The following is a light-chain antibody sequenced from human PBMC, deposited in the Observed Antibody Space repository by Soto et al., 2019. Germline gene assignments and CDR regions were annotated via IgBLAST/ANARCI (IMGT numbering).Light chain of an antibody. CDR2: GAS. CDR1: QNVDSSY. J-gene: IGKJ1*01. CDR3: QQYVDRSPGT. V-gene: IGKV3D-15*01. Sequence: PVDTATLSSRASQNVDSSYLAWFQQKFGQAPRLLIYGASTRATGVPDRFSGSGSGTEFTLTISSLQSEEFAVYYCQQYVDRSPGTFGQGTKVDIK.